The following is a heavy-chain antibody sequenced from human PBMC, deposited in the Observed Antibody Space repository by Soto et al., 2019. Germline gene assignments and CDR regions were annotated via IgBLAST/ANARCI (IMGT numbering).Heavy chain of an antibody. D-gene: IGHD3-22*01. V-gene: IGHV4-59*08. CDR1: GDSINKYQ. Sequence: SETLSLTCPVSGDSINKYQLSWVRQPPGKGLEWIGCFYFSTNYNPALNSRVTISVDRSKNHFSLKLTSVTAADTAVYFCARSNTRYSSPDYWGQGTLVTVSS. CDR3: ARSNTRYSSPDY. CDR2: FYFST. J-gene: IGHJ4*02.